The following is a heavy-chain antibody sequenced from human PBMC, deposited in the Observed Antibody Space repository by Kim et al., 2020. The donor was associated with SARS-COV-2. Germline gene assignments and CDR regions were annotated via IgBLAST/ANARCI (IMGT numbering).Heavy chain of an antibody. CDR3: ARADISSGWYCFDY. Sequence: LSLTCAASGFTFSSYEMNWVRQAPGQGLEWVSYISSSGSTIHYADSMKGRFTISRDNAKNSLYLQMNSLRAEDTAVYYCARADISSGWYCFDYWGQGTLVSVCS. V-gene: IGHV3-48*03. CDR2: ISSSGSTI. J-gene: IGHJ4*02. D-gene: IGHD6-13*01. CDR1: GFTFSSYE.